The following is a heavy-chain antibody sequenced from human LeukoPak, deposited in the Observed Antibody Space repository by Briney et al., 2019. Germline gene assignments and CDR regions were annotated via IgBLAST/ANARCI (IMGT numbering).Heavy chain of an antibody. CDR1: GFTFSSHG. V-gene: IGHV3-23*01. CDR2: ISPSGGIT. Sequence: GGSLRLSCAASGFTFSSHGMNWVRQAPGKGLEWVSGISPSGGITYYTDSVKGRFTISRDNSKNTVSLQMNSLRGEDTAVYYCAKDWSLGCSHYWGQGALVTVSS. CDR3: AKDWSLGCSHY. D-gene: IGHD4/OR15-4a*01. J-gene: IGHJ4*02.